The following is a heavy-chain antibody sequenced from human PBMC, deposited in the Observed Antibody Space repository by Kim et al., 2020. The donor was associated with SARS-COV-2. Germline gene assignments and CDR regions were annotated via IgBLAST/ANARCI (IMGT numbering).Heavy chain of an antibody. J-gene: IGHJ5*02. CDR3: ARGQIGYCSSTSCYIWFDP. CDR1: GGSFSGYY. V-gene: IGHV4-34*01. CDR2: INHSGST. D-gene: IGHD2-2*02. Sequence: SETLSLTCAVYGGSFSGYYWSWIRQPPGKGLEWIGEINHSGSTNYNPSLKSRVTISVDTSKNQFSLKLSSVTAADTAVYYCARGQIGYCSSTSCYIWFDPWGQGTLVTVSS.